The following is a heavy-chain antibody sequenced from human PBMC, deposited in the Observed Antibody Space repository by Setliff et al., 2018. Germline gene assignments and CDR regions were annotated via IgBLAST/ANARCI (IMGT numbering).Heavy chain of an antibody. CDR3: ARGAGWCCDSSGYYYDY. Sequence: SKTLSLTCTVSGGSISSGSYYWSWIRQPAGKGLEWIGRIYTSGSTNYNPSLKSRVTISVDTSKNQFSLKLSSVTAADTAVYYCARGAGWCCDSSGYYYDYWGQGTLVTVPQ. D-gene: IGHD3-22*01. V-gene: IGHV4-61*02. J-gene: IGHJ4*02. CDR1: GGSISSGSYY. CDR2: IYTSGST.